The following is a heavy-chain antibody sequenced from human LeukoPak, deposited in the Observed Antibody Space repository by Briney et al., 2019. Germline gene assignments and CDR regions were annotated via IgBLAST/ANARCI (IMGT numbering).Heavy chain of an antibody. V-gene: IGHV1-2*02. CDR2: INPNSGGT. CDR1: GYTFTGYY. CDR3: ARVGGNSANY. D-gene: IGHD4-23*01. J-gene: IGHJ4*02. Sequence: ASVKVSCKASGYTFTGYYMHWVRQAPGQGLEWMGWINPNSGGTNYAQKFQGRVTMTRDTSIGTAYMELSRLRSDDPAVYSCARVGGNSANYWGQGTLVTVSS.